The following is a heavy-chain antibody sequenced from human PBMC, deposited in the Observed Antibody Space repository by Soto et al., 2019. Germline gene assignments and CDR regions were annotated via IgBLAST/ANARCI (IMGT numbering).Heavy chain of an antibody. CDR3: TRSRGSSSRYYYYYGMDV. V-gene: IGHV6-1*01. CDR2: TYYRSKWYN. D-gene: IGHD6-13*01. CDR1: GDSVSSNSAA. J-gene: IGHJ6*02. Sequence: SQTLSLTCAISGDSVSSNSAAWNWIRQSPSRGLEWLGRTYYRSKWYNDYAVSVKSRITINPDTSKNQFSLQLNSVTPEDTAVYYCTRSRGSSSRYYYYYGMDVWGQGTTVTVSS.